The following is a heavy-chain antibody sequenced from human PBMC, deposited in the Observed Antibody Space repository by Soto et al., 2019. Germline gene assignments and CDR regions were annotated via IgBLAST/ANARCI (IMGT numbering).Heavy chain of an antibody. D-gene: IGHD3-22*01. V-gene: IGHV1-46*01. CDR1: GYTFTSYY. CDR3: ARGLIYDSSGYYFDY. CDR2: INPSGGST. Sequence: APVKVSFKASGYTFTSYYMHWVRQAPGQGLVWMGIINPSGGSTRYAQKFQGRVTMTRDTSTSTVYMELSSLRSEDTALYYCARGLIYDSSGYYFDYWGQGTLVTVSS. J-gene: IGHJ4*02.